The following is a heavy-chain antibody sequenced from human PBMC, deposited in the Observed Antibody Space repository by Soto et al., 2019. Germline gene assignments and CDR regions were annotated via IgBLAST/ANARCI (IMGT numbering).Heavy chain of an antibody. V-gene: IGHV3-48*01. CDR1: GFSFSTYS. D-gene: IGHD1-1*01. Sequence: GGSLRLFCAASGFSFSTYSMNWVRQAPGKGLEWVSYISSSSSTIFYTDSVKGRFTISRDNSKNTLYLQMNSLRAEDTAVYYCAVLNSIYFWGQGTLVTV. CDR3: AVLNSIYF. CDR2: ISSSSSTI. J-gene: IGHJ4*02.